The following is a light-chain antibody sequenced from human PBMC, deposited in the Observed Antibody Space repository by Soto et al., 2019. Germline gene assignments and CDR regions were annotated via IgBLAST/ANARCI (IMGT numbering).Light chain of an antibody. J-gene: IGLJ1*01. CDR3: CSYAGSSTFV. Sequence: QSALTQPASVSGSPGQSITISCTGTSSDVGSYNLFSWYQQHPGKAPKLMIYEGSKRPSGVSNRFSGSKSGNTASLTISGLQAEDEDDYYCCSYAGSSTFVFGTGTKLTVL. CDR2: EGS. CDR1: SSDVGSYNL. V-gene: IGLV2-23*01.